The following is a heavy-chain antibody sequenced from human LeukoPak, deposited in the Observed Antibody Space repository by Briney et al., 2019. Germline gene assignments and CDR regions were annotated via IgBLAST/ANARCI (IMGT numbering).Heavy chain of an antibody. CDR3: ARPGRSGYYGSGSSHSWFDP. CDR1: GGSFSGYY. CDR2: INHSGST. J-gene: IGHJ5*02. V-gene: IGHV4-34*01. Sequence: PSETLSLTCAVYGGSFSGYYWSWIRQPPGKGLEWIGEINHSGSTNYNPSLKSRVTISVDTSKNQFSLKLSSVTAADTAVYYCARPGRSGYYGSGSSHSWFDPWGQGTLVTVSS. D-gene: IGHD3-10*01.